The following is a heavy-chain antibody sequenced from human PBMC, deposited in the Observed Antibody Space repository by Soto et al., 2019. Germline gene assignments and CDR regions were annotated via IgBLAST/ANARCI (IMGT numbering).Heavy chain of an antibody. J-gene: IGHJ6*03. CDR3: TKEADCYYYYYMEV. Sequence: PGGSLRLSCAASGFTFSDSAMHWVRQASGKGLEWVGRIRSKANIYATAYAASVKGRFTISRDDSKNTAYLQMNSLKTEDTAVYYCTKEADCYYYYYMEVWGKGTTVTVSS. V-gene: IGHV3-73*01. CDR2: IRSKANIYAT. CDR1: GFTFSDSA.